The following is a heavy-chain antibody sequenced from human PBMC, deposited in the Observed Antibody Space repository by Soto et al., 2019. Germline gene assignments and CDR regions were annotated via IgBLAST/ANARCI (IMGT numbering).Heavy chain of an antibody. CDR2: IYYSGST. D-gene: IGHD6-13*01. V-gene: IGHV4-39*01. CDR1: GGSISSSSYY. CDR3: ASNTGYSSSWVDY. J-gene: IGHJ4*02. Sequence: SETLSLTCTVSGGSISSSSYYWGWIRQPPGKGLEWIGSIYYSGSTYYNPSLKSRVTISVDTSKNQFSLKLSSVTAADTAVYYCASNTGYSSSWVDYWGQGXLVTVYS.